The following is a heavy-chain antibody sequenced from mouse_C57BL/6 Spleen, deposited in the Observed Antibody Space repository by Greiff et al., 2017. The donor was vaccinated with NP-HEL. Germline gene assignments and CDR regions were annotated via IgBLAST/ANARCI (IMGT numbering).Heavy chain of an antibody. V-gene: IGHV1-55*01. CDR3: ARQDYAMDY. CDR1: GYTFTSYW. J-gene: IGHJ4*01. Sequence: VQLQQPGAELVKPGASVKMSCKASGYTFTSYWITWVKQRPGQGLEWIGRIDPANGNTKYAPKFQGKATLTADTSSNTAYLQLSSLTSEDTAIYYCARQDYAMDYWGQGTSVTVSS. CDR2: IDPANGNT.